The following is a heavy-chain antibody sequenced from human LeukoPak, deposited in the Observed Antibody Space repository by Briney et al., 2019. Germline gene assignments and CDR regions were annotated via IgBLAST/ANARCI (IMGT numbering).Heavy chain of an antibody. CDR1: GGSISSSNW. V-gene: IGHV4-4*02. J-gene: IGHJ3*02. CDR2: IYHSGST. D-gene: IGHD3-10*01. Sequence: SGTLSLTCAVSGGSISSSNWWSWVRQPPGKGLEWIGEIYHSGSTNYNPSLKSRVTISVDTSKNQFSLKLSSVTAADTAVYYCARQLVRANHLDAFDIWGQGTMVTVSS. CDR3: ARQLVRANHLDAFDI.